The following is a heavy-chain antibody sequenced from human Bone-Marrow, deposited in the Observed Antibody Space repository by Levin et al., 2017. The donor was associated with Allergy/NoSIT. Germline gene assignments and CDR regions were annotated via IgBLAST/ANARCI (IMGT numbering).Heavy chain of an antibody. CDR3: ARGRSGSYFDS. V-gene: IGHV4-39*07. Sequence: SSETLSLTCTVSGDSITSSTYYWGWIRQPPGMGLDWIGSIFHTGSTHYNPSRQSRVTMSVDTSKNQFSLRLSSVTAADTAVYYCARGRSGSYFDSWGQGTLVTVSS. D-gene: IGHD1-26*01. CDR1: GDSITSSTYY. J-gene: IGHJ4*02. CDR2: IFHTGST.